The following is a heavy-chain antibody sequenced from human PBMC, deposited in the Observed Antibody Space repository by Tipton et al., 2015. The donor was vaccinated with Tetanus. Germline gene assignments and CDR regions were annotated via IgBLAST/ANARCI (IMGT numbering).Heavy chain of an antibody. CDR3: ARPLTSVAFGGFAFDV. CDR1: GYTFTRYW. D-gene: IGHD3-16*01. CDR2: IYPDDSDT. Sequence: QSGAEVKKPGESLKISCKGSGYTFTRYWIGWVRQMPGKGLEWMGIIYPDDSDTKYSPSFQGQVTISIDKSITTAYLQWSSLKASDTAMYYCARPLTSVAFGGFAFDVWGQGTLVTVSS. J-gene: IGHJ3*01. V-gene: IGHV5-51*01.